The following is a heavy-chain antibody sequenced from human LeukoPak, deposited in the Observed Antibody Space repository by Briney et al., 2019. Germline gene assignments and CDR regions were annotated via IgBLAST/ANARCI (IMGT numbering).Heavy chain of an antibody. CDR2: INPNSGGT. CDR1: GYTLTELS. V-gene: IGHV1-2*02. Sequence: ASVKVSCKVSGYTLTELSMHWVRQAPGQRLEWMGWINPNSGGTNYAQKFQGRVTMTRDTSISTAYMELSRLRSDDTAVYYCARDYPPERVVVPAATPNWFDPWGQGTLVTVSS. J-gene: IGHJ5*02. D-gene: IGHD2-2*01. CDR3: ARDYPPERVVVPAATPNWFDP.